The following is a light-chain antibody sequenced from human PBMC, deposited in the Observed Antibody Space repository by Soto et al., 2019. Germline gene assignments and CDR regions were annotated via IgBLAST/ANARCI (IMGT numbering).Light chain of an antibody. Sequence: QSVLTQPASVSRSPGQSMTISCTGTSSDVGGYNYVSWYQQHPGKAPKLMIYDVSNRPSGVSNRFSGSKSGNTASLTISGLQAEDEADYYCSSYTSSSTYVFGTGTKVTVL. CDR3: SSYTSSSTYV. V-gene: IGLV2-14*01. J-gene: IGLJ1*01. CDR1: SSDVGGYNY. CDR2: DVS.